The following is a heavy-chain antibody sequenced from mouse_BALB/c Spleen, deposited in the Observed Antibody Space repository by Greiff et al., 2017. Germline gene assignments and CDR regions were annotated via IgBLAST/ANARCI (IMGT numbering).Heavy chain of an antibody. CDR1: GYSITSGYY. D-gene: IGHD2-3*01. V-gene: IGHV3-6*02. J-gene: IGHJ3*01. CDR2: ISYDGSN. Sequence: EVKLQESGPGLVKPSQSLSLTCSVTGYSITSGYYWNWIRQFPGNKLEWMGYISYDGSNNYNPSLKNRISITRDTSKNQFYLKLNSVTTKDTAKFDCASGGGYYGFAYWGQGTMVTVSA. CDR3: ASGGGYYGFAY.